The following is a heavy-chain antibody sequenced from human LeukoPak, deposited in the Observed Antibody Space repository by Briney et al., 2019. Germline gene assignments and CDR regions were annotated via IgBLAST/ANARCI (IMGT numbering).Heavy chain of an antibody. CDR1: GGLISISTYY. D-gene: IGHD6-13*01. CDR3: ARKGGSSWDPYYFDY. V-gene: IGHV4-39*07. CDR2: IYYSGTT. Sequence: SETLSLTCTVSGGLISISTYYWGWIRQPPGKGLEWIGSIYYSGTTHYNPSLKSRVTISVDTSKNQFSLKLSSVTAADTAVYYCARKGGSSWDPYYFDYWGQGTLVTVSS. J-gene: IGHJ4*02.